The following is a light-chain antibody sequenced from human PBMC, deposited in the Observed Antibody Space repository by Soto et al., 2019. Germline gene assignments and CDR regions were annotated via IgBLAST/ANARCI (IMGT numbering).Light chain of an antibody. CDR2: EVS. CDR1: SSDVGGYNY. CDR3: SSYTSSSTPIV. J-gene: IGLJ1*01. V-gene: IGLV2-14*01. Sequence: LTQPASVSGSPGQSITISCTGTSSDVGGYNYVSWYQQHPGKAPKLMIYEVSNRPSGVSNRFSGSKSGNTASLTISGLQAEDEADYYCSSYTSSSTPIVFGTGTKVTVL.